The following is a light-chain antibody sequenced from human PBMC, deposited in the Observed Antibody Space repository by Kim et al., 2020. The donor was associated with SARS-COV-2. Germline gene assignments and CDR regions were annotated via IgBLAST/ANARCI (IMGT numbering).Light chain of an antibody. CDR1: SIGIGGYNQ. J-gene: IGLJ2*01. V-gene: IGLV2-11*03. CDR2: DVS. Sequence: QSVTTPCTGTSIGIGGYNQVSWCQQHPGNAAKLMIYDVSNRPSGVPDRFSGSKSGNTASLTISVLQAEDEADYYCCSYAGSYTVVFGGGTQLTVL. CDR3: CSYAGSYTVV.